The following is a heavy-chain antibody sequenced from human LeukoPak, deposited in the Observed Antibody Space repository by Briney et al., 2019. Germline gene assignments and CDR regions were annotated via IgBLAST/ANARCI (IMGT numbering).Heavy chain of an antibody. Sequence: SETLSLTCTVSGGSISSYYWSWIRQPPGKELVWIGYIYYSGSTTYNPSLKSRVTISVDTSKNQFSLRLSSVTAADTAVYYCARGFAYGDTGSFDYWGQGTLVTVSS. D-gene: IGHD4-17*01. CDR1: GGSISSYY. V-gene: IGHV4-59*01. CDR2: IYYSGST. J-gene: IGHJ4*02. CDR3: ARGFAYGDTGSFDY.